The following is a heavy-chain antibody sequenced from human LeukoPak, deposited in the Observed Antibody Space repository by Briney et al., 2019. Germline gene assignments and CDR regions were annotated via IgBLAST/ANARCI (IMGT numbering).Heavy chain of an antibody. CDR2: IRYDGSIK. V-gene: IGHV3-30*02. CDR1: GFTFSSYA. D-gene: IGHD6-19*01. J-gene: IGHJ4*02. Sequence: GGSLRLSCAASGFTFSSYAMHWVRQAPGTGLEWVSFIRYDGSIKYYADSVEGRFTISRDNSKNTLYLQMNSLRAEDTAVYYCAKGIAVAGTELADWGQGTLVTVSS. CDR3: AKGIAVAGTELAD.